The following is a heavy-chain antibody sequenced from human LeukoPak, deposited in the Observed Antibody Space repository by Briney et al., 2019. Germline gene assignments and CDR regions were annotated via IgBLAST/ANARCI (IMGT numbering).Heavy chain of an antibody. D-gene: IGHD6-6*01. V-gene: IGHV3-30*02. CDR1: GFTFSSYG. CDR2: IRYDGSNK. CDR3: AKEINEYSSSPGWFDP. J-gene: IGHJ5*02. Sequence: PGGSLRLSCAASGFTFSSYGMHWVRQAPGKGLEWVAFIRYDGSNKYYADSVKGRFTISRDNSKNTLYLQMNSLRAEDTAVYYCAKEINEYSSSPGWFDPWGQGTLVTVSS.